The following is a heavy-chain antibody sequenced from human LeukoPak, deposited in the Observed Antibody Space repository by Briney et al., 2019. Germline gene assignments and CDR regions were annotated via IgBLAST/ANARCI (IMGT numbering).Heavy chain of an antibody. Sequence: GGSLRLSCAASGFTFSSYNMNWVRQAPGKGLEWVSYIRSSGNTIYYADSVKGPFTISRDNAKNSVYLQMNSLRDEDTAVYYCARYGSYPEAFDYWGQGTLVTVSS. CDR3: ARYGSYPEAFDY. CDR1: GFTFSSYN. V-gene: IGHV3-48*02. D-gene: IGHD1-26*01. CDR2: IRSSGNTI. J-gene: IGHJ4*02.